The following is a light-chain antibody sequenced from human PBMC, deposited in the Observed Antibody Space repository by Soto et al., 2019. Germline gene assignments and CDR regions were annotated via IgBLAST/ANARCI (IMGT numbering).Light chain of an antibody. J-gene: IGKJ5*01. CDR2: DAS. CDR3: QQRSNWPRGT. CDR1: QSVSSS. Sequence: ELVLTQSPATLSLSPGERATLSCTASQSVSSSLAWYQHKPGQAPRLLIYDASNTATGIPARFSGRWSGTDFTLTISSLEPEDFAVYYCQQRSNWPRGTFGQGTRLEIK. V-gene: IGKV3-11*01.